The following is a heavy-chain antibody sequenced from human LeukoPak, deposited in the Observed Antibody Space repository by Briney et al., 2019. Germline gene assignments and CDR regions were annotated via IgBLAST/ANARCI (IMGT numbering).Heavy chain of an antibody. D-gene: IGHD3-22*01. CDR2: ISPTSNTI. Sequence: GGSLRLSCVASGFTFSDYYMHWIRQAPGKGLEWVSYISPTSNTIYYAGSVKGRFTISRDNAKNSLYLQMNSLRAEDTAVYYCARARRYYDSTGYSRFEYWGQGTLATVAS. CDR1: GFTFSDYY. J-gene: IGHJ4*02. V-gene: IGHV3-11*01. CDR3: ARARRYYDSTGYSRFEY.